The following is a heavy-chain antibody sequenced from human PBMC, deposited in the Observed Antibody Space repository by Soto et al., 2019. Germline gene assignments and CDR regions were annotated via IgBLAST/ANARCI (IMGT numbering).Heavy chain of an antibody. V-gene: IGHV4-4*07. CDR2: IYTSGST. Sequence: QVQLQESGPGLVKPSETLSLTCTVSGGSISSYYWSWIRQPAGKGLEWIGRIYTSGSTNYNPSLKSRVTMSLDTSKNQFSLKLSSVTAADTAVYYCARVPTLTGPPDYYYGMDVWGQGTTVTVSS. J-gene: IGHJ6*02. CDR1: GGSISSYY. D-gene: IGHD3-9*01. CDR3: ARVPTLTGPPDYYYGMDV.